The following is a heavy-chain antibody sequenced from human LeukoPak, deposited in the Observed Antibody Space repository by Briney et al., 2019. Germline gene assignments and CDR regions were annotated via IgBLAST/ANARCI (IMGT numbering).Heavy chain of an antibody. CDR2: IYYSGST. Sequence: PGGSLRLSCAASGFTFSSYEMKWLRQPPGKGLEWIGSIYYSGSTYYNPSLKSRVTISVDTSKNQFSLKLSSVTAADTAVYYCAGYSSSWYDYWGQGTLVTVSS. V-gene: IGHV4-38-2*01. CDR3: AGYSSSWYDY. D-gene: IGHD6-13*01. J-gene: IGHJ4*02. CDR1: GFTFSSYE.